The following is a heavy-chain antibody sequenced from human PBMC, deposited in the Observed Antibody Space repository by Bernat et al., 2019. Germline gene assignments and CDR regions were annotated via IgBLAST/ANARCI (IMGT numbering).Heavy chain of an antibody. CDR1: GFTFSSYG. D-gene: IGHD4-23*01. CDR3: VKDRGTTVVTPWFDP. V-gene: IGHV3-30*18. CDR2: ISYDGSNK. J-gene: IGHJ5*02. Sequence: QVQLVESGGGVVQPGRSLRLSCAASGFTFSSYGMHWVRQAPDKGLEWVAVISYDGSNKYYADSVKGRFTISRDNSKNTLYLQMNSLRAEDTAVYYCVKDRGTTVVTPWFDPWGQGTLVTVSS.